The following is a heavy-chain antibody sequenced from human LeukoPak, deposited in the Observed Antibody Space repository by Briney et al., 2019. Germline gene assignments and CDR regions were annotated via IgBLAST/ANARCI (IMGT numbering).Heavy chain of an antibody. CDR3: ARQMGSRAFDY. CDR1: GGSIFSSNSY. J-gene: IGHJ4*02. V-gene: IGHV4-39*01. Sequence: PSETLSLTCTVSGGSIFSSNSYWGWIRQPPGKGLEWIGSIYYSGNTYYNASLKSRVTISVDTSKNQFSLKLNSVTAADTAVYYCARQMGSRAFDYWGQGTLVTVSS. CDR2: IYYSGNT. D-gene: IGHD5-24*01.